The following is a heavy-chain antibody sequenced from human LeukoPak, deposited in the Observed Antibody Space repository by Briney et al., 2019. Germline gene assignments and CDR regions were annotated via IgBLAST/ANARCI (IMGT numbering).Heavy chain of an antibody. V-gene: IGHV4-39*01. CDR2: IYYSGST. J-gene: IGHJ4*02. D-gene: IGHD5-12*01. CDR3: ARLGDIRNFDY. CDR1: GGSLSSSSYY. Sequence: PSETLSLTCTVSGGSLSSSSYYWGWIRQPPGKGLEWIGSIYYSGSTYYNPSLKSRVTISVDTSKNQFSLKLSSVTAADTAVYYCARLGDIRNFDYWGQGTLVTVSS.